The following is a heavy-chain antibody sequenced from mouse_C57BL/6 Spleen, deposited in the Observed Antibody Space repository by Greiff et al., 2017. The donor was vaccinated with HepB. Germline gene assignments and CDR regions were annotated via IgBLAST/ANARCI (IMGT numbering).Heavy chain of an antibody. V-gene: IGHV1-64*01. CDR2: IHPNSGST. D-gene: IGHD2-4*01. J-gene: IGHJ4*01. CDR1: GYTFTSYW. CDR3: ANHYEDYYYAMDY. Sequence: QVQLQQPGAELVKPGASVKLSCKASGYTFTSYWMHWVKQRPGQGLEWIGMIHPNSGSTNYNEKFKSKATLTVDKSSSTAYMQLSSLTSEDSAVYYCANHYEDYYYAMDYWGQGTSVTVSS.